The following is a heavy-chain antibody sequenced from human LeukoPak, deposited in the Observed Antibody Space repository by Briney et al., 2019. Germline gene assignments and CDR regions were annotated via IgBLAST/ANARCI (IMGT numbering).Heavy chain of an antibody. CDR2: ISGSGGST. Sequence: GGSLRLSCAASGFTFSNYAMTWVRQAPGKGLQWVSAISGSGGSTYYADSVKGRFTISRDNLKNTLYLQVNSLSVEDTAVYYCAKEARPGYCSGGSCSWFDPWGQGALVTVSS. D-gene: IGHD2-15*01. J-gene: IGHJ5*02. CDR1: GFTFSNYA. CDR3: AKEARPGYCSGGSCSWFDP. V-gene: IGHV3-23*01.